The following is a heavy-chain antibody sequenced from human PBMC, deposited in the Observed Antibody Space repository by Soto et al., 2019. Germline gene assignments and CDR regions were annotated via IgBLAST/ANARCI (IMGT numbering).Heavy chain of an antibody. CDR3: AQDRVGHTQFDY. D-gene: IGHD1-26*01. Sequence: ASLNVSFKASGYGLTELGSHLFLDAPVKWLELMGGFDPEDGETIYAQKFQGRVTMTEDTSTDTAYMELSSLRSEDTAVYYCAQDRVGHTQFDYCGKGNMV. CDR1: GYGLTELG. CDR2: FDPEDGET. J-gene: IGHJ4*02. V-gene: IGHV1-24*01.